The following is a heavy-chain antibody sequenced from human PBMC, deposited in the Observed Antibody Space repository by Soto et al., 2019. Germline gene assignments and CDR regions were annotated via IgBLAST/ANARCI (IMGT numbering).Heavy chain of an antibody. V-gene: IGHV1-69*01. CDR3: ASGEGVVVQPKKDGFDF. D-gene: IGHD2-15*01. Sequence: QVRLVQSGAEVRKPGSSVRVSCKASGGTFSNYAFSWVRQAPGQGLEWMGAIIPLFGTTRYAQKFQGRFTITADDSTSTAYMDLSGLRSEDTAMYYCASGEGVVVQPKKDGFDFWGQGTMVTVSA. CDR2: IIPLFGTT. J-gene: IGHJ3*01. CDR1: GGTFSNYA.